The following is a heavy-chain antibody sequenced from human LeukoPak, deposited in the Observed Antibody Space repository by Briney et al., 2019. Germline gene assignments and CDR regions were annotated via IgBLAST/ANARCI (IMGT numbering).Heavy chain of an antibody. CDR2: IKQDGSQK. CDR1: GFTFGSYW. J-gene: IGHJ3*02. Sequence: GGSLRLSCAASGFTFGSYWMRWVRQAPGKGLEWVVNIKQDGSQKNYVDSVKGRFTIFRDNSKNSLNLQMNSLRAEDTAVYYCAREGLAAASDIWGQGTMVTVSS. CDR3: AREGLAAASDI. V-gene: IGHV3-7*01. D-gene: IGHD2-15*01.